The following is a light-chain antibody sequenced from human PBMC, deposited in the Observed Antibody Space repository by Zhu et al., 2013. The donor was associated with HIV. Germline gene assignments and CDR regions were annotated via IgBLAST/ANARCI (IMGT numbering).Light chain of an antibody. J-gene: IGKJ3*01. Sequence: IQMTQSPSSLSASVGDRVTITCRASQGISSTLAWYQHKPGKPPKLLIYAASRLESGVPPRFSGSGSGTDFTLTISSLQPEDFATYYCQQFXSYLFTFGPGTKVDVK. V-gene: IGKV1-13*02. CDR2: AAS. CDR1: QGISST. CDR3: QQFXSYLFT.